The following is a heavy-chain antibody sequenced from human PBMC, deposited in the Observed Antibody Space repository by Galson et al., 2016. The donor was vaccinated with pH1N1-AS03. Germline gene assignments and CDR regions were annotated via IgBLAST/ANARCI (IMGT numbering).Heavy chain of an antibody. J-gene: IGHJ4*02. CDR3: ARTAGWLPDF. CDR2: IYWDDDK. D-gene: IGHD3-9*01. Sequence: VKPTQTLTLTCTFSGFSLTTSAVGVVWIRQPPGKALEWLALIYWDDDKRYNSSLKSGLTITKDTSKNQVVLTMTNMDPVDTATYYCARTAGWLPDFWGQGTLVTVSS. V-gene: IGHV2-5*02. CDR1: GFSLTTSAVG.